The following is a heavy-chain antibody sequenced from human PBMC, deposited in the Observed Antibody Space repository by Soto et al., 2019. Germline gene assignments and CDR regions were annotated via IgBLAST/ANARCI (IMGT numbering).Heavy chain of an antibody. V-gene: IGHV1-46*03. CDR1: GYTFTSYY. D-gene: IGHD2-2*01. CDR3: ARAVVVVPAAPRTNDY. Sequence: ASVNVSCKASGYTFTSYYMHWVRQAPGQGLEWMGIINPSGGSTSYAQKFQGRVTMTRDTSTSTVYMELSSLRSEDTAVYYCARAVVVVPAAPRTNDYWGQGTLVTVSS. J-gene: IGHJ4*02. CDR2: INPSGGST.